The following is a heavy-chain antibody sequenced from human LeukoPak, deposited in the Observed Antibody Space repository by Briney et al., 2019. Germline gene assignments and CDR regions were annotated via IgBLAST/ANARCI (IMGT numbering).Heavy chain of an antibody. CDR2: IYHSGRT. D-gene: IGHD1-14*01. J-gene: IGHJ5*02. V-gene: IGHV4-38-2*02. CDR1: GYSISSGYY. Sequence: SETLSLTCNVSGYSISSGYYWGWIRQPPAKGLEWIGSIYHSGRTHYNPSLKGRVTISVDTSKNQFSLKLSSVTAADTAVYYCAGLIRPGWFDPWGQGTLVTVSS. CDR3: AGLIRPGWFDP.